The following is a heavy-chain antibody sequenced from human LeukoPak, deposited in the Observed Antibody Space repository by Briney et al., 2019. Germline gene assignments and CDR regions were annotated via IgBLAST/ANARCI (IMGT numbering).Heavy chain of an antibody. CDR3: ARVRKGSSWIFDP. J-gene: IGHJ5*02. D-gene: IGHD6-13*01. CDR1: GGSVSSGSYY. V-gene: IGHV4-61*01. Sequence: PSETLSLTCTVSGGSVSSGSYYWSWIRQPPGKGLEWIGYIYYSGSTNYNPSLKSRVTISVDTSKNQFSLKLSSVTAADMAVYYCARVRKGSSWIFDPWGQGTLVTVSS. CDR2: IYYSGST.